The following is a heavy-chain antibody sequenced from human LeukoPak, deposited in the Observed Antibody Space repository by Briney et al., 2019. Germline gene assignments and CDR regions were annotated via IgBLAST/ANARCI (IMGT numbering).Heavy chain of an antibody. J-gene: IGHJ4*02. CDR2: IYSSGST. V-gene: IGHV4-59*01. CDR3: ARGVWSSGWSAYYFDY. CDR1: GGAISSYY. Sequence: PSETQSLTCTVSGGAISSYYWSWIRQPPGEGLEWIANIYSSGSTNYSPSLRSRVTISVDTSKNQFSLKLTSVTAADTAVYYCARGVWSSGWSAYYFDYWGQGTLLTVSS. D-gene: IGHD6-19*01.